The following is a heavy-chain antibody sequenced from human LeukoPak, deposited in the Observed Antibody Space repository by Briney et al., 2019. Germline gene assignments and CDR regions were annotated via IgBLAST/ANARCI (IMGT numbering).Heavy chain of an antibody. D-gene: IGHD6-19*01. Sequence: GGSLRLSCAASGFTFSDYYMSWIRQAPGKGLEWVSYISSSGSTIYYADSVKGRFTISRDNAKNSLYLQMNSLRAEDTAVYYCAKEARVAVCRSCLDYWGQGTLVTVSS. V-gene: IGHV3-11*01. CDR3: AKEARVAVCRSCLDY. CDR1: GFTFSDYY. J-gene: IGHJ4*02. CDR2: ISSSGSTI.